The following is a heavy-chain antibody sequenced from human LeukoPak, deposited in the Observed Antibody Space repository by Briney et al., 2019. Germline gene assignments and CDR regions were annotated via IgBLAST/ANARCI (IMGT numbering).Heavy chain of an antibody. CDR3: GRGSVGFGELNY. J-gene: IGHJ4*02. CDR1: GFTFSSSA. CDR2: ISYDGSNK. Sequence: GGSLRLSCAAPGFTFSSSAMHWVRQAPGKGLEWVAVISYDGSNKFYADSVKGRFTLSRDNSKNTLYLQMNSLRIEDTAVYYCGRGSVGFGELNYWGQGTLVTVSS. D-gene: IGHD3-10*01. V-gene: IGHV3-30-3*01.